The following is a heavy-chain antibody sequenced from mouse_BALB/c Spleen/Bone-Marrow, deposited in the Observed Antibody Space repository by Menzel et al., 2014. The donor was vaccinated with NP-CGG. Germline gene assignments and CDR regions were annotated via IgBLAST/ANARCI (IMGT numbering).Heavy chain of an antibody. Sequence: DVKLMESGGGLVQPGGSLRLSCATSGFTFTDYYMSWVRQPPGKALEWLGFIRNKANGYTTEYSASVKGRFTISRDNSQSILYLQMNTLRAEDSATYHCARDDYGRGFWGQGTTLTVSS. CDR1: GFTFTDYY. D-gene: IGHD1-1*01. J-gene: IGHJ2*01. CDR2: IRNKANGYTT. CDR3: ARDDYGRGF. V-gene: IGHV7-3*02.